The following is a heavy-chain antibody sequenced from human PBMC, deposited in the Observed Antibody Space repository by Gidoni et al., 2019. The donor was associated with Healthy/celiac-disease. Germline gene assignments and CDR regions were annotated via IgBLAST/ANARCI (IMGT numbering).Heavy chain of an antibody. V-gene: IGHV1-18*01. CDR3: ARSLVGATDY. Sequence: QLQLVPSGAEVMKPGASVQVSSTASGYTVTSYGISWVRPAPGQGLAWMGWIRAYNGNTNDAQKLKGRVTMTTDTATSTAYMERKSLRSDETAGYYCARSLVGATDYWGQGTLVTVSS. D-gene: IGHD1-26*01. J-gene: IGHJ4*02. CDR1: GYTVTSYG. CDR2: IRAYNGNT.